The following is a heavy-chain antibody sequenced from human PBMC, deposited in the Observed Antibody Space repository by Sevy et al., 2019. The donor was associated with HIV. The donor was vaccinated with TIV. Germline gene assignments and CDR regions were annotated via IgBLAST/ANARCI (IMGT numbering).Heavy chain of an antibody. CDR1: GFTFSSYA. CDR3: ASLAAADAAFDI. V-gene: IGHV3-30-3*01. CDR2: ISYDGSNK. J-gene: IGHJ3*02. D-gene: IGHD6-13*01. Sequence: GGSLRLSCAASGFTFSSYAMHWVRQAPGKGLEWVAVISYDGSNKYYADSVKGRFTISRDNSKNTLYLQRNSLRAEETAVYYCASLAAADAAFDIWGLGTMVTVSS.